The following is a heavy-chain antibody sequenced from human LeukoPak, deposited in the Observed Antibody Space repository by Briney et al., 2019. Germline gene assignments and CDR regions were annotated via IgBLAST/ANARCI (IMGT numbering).Heavy chain of an antibody. D-gene: IGHD5-24*01. J-gene: IGHJ4*02. V-gene: IGHV3-30-3*01. CDR3: ARGPDGSNDDFDY. CDR1: GYTFSDYV. CDR2: ISYDGSKK. Sequence: GRTLRLSCVASGYTFSDYVMHRVRQAPGKGLEWVAVISYDGSKKYYADSVEGRFTISRDNSKNRLYLHMKSLRVEDTAVYYCARGPDGSNDDFDYWGQGAL.